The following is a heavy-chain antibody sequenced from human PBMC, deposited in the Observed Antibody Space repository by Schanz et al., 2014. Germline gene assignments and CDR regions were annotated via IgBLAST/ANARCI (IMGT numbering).Heavy chain of an antibody. Sequence: DVQLVDSGGGLVQPGGSLRLSCAASGFTVSNSYIHWVRQAPGKGLEWVSTVYMSAASTRYADSVKGRFIISRDSSKNTLFLQMNSLRPEDTALYFCARDEGRDGYNLAFDVWGQGTLXTVSS. CDR2: VYMSAAST. D-gene: IGHD5-12*01. CDR3: ARDEGRDGYNLAFDV. V-gene: IGHV3-53*01. J-gene: IGHJ3*01. CDR1: GFTVSNSY.